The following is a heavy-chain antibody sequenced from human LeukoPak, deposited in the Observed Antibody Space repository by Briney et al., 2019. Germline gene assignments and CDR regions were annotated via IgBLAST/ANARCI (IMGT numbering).Heavy chain of an antibody. CDR1: GGSFSGYY. Sequence: PSETLSLTCAVYGGSFSGYYWSWIRQPPGKGLEWIGEINHSGSTNYNPSLKSRVTISVDTSKNQFSLKLSSVTAADTAVYYCARGIRGLVVVVWDDALDIWGQGTMVTVSS. CDR3: ARGIRGLVVVVWDDALDI. V-gene: IGHV4-34*01. CDR2: INHSGST. J-gene: IGHJ3*02. D-gene: IGHD3-22*01.